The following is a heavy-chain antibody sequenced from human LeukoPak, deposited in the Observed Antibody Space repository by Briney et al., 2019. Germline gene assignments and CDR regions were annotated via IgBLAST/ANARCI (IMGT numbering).Heavy chain of an antibody. D-gene: IGHD2-15*01. CDR3: ARDCSGGTCYSRHFDY. CDR1: GFAFSSYS. CDR2: ISSSSSDI. J-gene: IGHJ4*02. V-gene: IGHV3-21*01. Sequence: GGSLRLSCAASGFAFSSYSMNWGREGPGKGLGWGSSISSSSSDIYYADSVKGRFTISRDNAKNSLYLRMNRLRAADTAVYYCARDCSGGTCYSRHFDYWGQGTLVTVSS.